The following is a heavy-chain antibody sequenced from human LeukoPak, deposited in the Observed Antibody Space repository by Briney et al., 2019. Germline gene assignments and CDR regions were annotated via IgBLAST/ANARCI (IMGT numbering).Heavy chain of an antibody. CDR1: GGTFSSYA. J-gene: IGHJ4*02. CDR2: IIPIFGTA. Sequence: SVKVSCKASGGTFSSYAISWVRQAPGQGLEWMGGIIPIFGTANYAQKFQGRVTITADESTSTAYMELSSLRSEDTAVYYCARDVSSSSSSWYSRSSGHFDYWGQGTLVTVSS. D-gene: IGHD6-13*01. V-gene: IGHV1-69*13. CDR3: ARDVSSSSSSWYSRSSGHFDY.